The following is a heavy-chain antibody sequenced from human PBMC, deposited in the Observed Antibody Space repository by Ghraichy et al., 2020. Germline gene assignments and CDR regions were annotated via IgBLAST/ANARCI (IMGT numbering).Heavy chain of an antibody. CDR1: GGSISNNF. D-gene: IGHD7-27*01. CDR2: MSPRGTA. CDR3: VRTANWGSHNS. Sequence: SETLSLTCTVSGGSISNNFWSWFRQSPGRGLEWIGYMSPRGTASYNPSLKSRVTISVDTSKNQFSLELNSVTAADTAVYYCVRTANWGSHNSWGQGTLVTVSS. J-gene: IGHJ4*02. V-gene: IGHV4-59*01.